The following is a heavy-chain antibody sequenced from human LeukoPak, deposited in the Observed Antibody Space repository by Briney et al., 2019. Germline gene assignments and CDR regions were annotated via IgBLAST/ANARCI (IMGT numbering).Heavy chain of an antibody. CDR2: IYTNGSS. V-gene: IGHV4-4*07. D-gene: IGHD3-9*01. CDR1: GGSISSYY. J-gene: IGHJ3*02. CDR3: ARDRPPYDILTGKLHGGDAFGI. Sequence: SETLSLTCTVSGGSISSYYWSWIRQPAGKGLEWIGRIYTNGSSNYNPSLKSRVTMSVDTSKNQFSLKLSSVTAADTAVYYCARDRPPYDILTGKLHGGDAFGIWGQGTMVTVSS.